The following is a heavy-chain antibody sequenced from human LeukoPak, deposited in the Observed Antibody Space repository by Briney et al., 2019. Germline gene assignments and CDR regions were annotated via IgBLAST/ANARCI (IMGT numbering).Heavy chain of an antibody. Sequence: ASVKVSCKTSGYGFSAYYMHWVRQAPGQGLDWMGVINPSGGSTSYALKFQDRVTVSRDTSTSTVYMELSSLRSDDTAVYYCAKGSNLDYWGQGTLVTVSS. CDR1: GYGFSAYY. D-gene: IGHD4-11*01. V-gene: IGHV1-46*01. J-gene: IGHJ4*02. CDR3: AKGSNLDY. CDR2: INPSGGST.